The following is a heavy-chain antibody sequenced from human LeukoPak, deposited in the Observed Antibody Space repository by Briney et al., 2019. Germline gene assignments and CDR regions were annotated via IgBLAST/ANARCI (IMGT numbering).Heavy chain of an antibody. J-gene: IGHJ4*02. D-gene: IGHD3-22*01. CDR2: IYYSGSA. CDR1: GGSISSYY. CDR3: ARYTYYYDSSGYYYVGFDY. V-gene: IGHV4-59*01. Sequence: SETLSLTCTVSGGSISSYYWNWIRQPPGKGLEWIGYIYYSGSANYNPSLKSRVTISVDTSKNQFSLKVSSVTAADTAVYYCARYTYYYDSSGYYYVGFDYWGQGTLVTVSS.